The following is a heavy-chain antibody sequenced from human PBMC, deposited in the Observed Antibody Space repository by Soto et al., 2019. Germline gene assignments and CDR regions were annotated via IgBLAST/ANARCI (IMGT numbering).Heavy chain of an antibody. Sequence: ASETLSLTCTVSGGSISSSSYYWGWIRQPPGKGLEWIGSIYYSGSTYYNPSLKSRVTISVDTSKNQFSLKLSSVTAADTAVYYCARPYGAASLDPFDYWGQGTLVTVSS. D-gene: IGHD2-2*03. CDR3: ARPYGAASLDPFDY. CDR1: GGSISSSSYY. J-gene: IGHJ4*02. V-gene: IGHV4-39*01. CDR2: IYYSGST.